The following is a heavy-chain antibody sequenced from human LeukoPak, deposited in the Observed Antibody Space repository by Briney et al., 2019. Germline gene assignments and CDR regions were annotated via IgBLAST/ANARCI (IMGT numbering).Heavy chain of an antibody. Sequence: WASVKVSCKASGYTFTSYGISWVRQAPGQGLDWMGWISAYNGNTNYAQKLQGRVTMTTDTSTSTAYMELRSLRSDDTAVYYCARGGEIQLWLNWFDPWGQGTLVTVSS. J-gene: IGHJ5*02. D-gene: IGHD5-18*01. V-gene: IGHV1-18*01. CDR2: ISAYNGNT. CDR3: ARGGEIQLWLNWFDP. CDR1: GYTFTSYG.